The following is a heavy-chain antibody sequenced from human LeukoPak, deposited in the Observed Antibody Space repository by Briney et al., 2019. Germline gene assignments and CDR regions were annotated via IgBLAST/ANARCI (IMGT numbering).Heavy chain of an antibody. D-gene: IGHD3-22*01. CDR2: IYYSGST. V-gene: IGHV4-59*01. Sequence: PSETLSLTCTVSGGSISSYYWSWIRQPTGKGLEWIGYIYYSGSTNYNPSLKSRVTISVDTSKNQFSLKLSSVTAADTAVYYCASLVGSSGYYGYWGQGTLVTVSS. CDR3: ASLVGSSGYYGY. CDR1: GGSISSYY. J-gene: IGHJ4*02.